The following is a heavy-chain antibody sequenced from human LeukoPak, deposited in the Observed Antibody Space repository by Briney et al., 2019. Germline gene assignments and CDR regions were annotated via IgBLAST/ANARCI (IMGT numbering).Heavy chain of an antibody. CDR1: GFTFSSYG. CDR3: ARDRYYYFFDS. CDR2: ICSDGSHK. J-gene: IGHJ4*02. V-gene: IGHV3-33*01. D-gene: IGHD2-21*01. Sequence: ERSLRLSCAASGFTFSSYGMHWVRQAPGKGLEWVAVICSDGSHKYYADSVKGRFTISRDNSKNTLYLQMNSLRAEDTAVYYRARDRYYYFFDSWGQGTLVTVSS.